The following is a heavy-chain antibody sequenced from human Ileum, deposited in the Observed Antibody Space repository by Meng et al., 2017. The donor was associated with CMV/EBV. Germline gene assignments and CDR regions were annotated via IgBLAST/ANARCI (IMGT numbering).Heavy chain of an antibody. CDR1: GFIFSNYE. Sequence: GGSLRLSCEASGFIFSNYEMNWVRQAPGKGLEWVSYISRGGSAIYYADSVKGRFTISRDNAKNSLYLQMTSLSAEDTGVYYCARDSNRSGRNYYYGLDVCGQGSTVTVSS. CDR2: ISRGGSAI. J-gene: IGHJ6*02. CDR3: ARDSNRSGRNYYYGLDV. D-gene: IGHD2/OR15-2a*01. V-gene: IGHV3-48*03.